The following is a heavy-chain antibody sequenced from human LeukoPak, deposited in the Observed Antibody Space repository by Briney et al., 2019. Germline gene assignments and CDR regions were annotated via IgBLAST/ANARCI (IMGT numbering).Heavy chain of an antibody. V-gene: IGHV1-8*01. D-gene: IGHD3-10*01. J-gene: IGHJ5*02. CDR1: GYTFTSYD. CDR2: MNPNSGNT. Sequence: GASVKVSCKASGYTFTSYDINWVRQATGQGLEWMGWMNPNSGNTGYAQKFQGRVTMTRNTSISTAYMELSSLRSEDTAVYYCARVPQKLLWFGELLLRRIWFDPWGQGTLVTVSS. CDR3: ARVPQKLLWFGELLLRRIWFDP.